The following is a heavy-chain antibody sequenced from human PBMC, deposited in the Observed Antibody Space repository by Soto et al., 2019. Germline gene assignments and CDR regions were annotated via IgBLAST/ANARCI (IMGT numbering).Heavy chain of an antibody. V-gene: IGHV3-21*06. CDR3: ERGYCNDRSCYIERSNIVDY. D-gene: IGHD2-15*01. CDR2: INRVSSDI. CDR1: GSTFRSYS. Sequence: GGSLRLSCAASGSTFRSYSMNWGRQAPGKGLEWVSSINRVSSDIHYADSVKGRFTVFKDNANNSPDLQMSSLDPEDTAIYYCERGYCNDRSCYIERSNIVDYWGQGTQVTVSS. J-gene: IGHJ4*02.